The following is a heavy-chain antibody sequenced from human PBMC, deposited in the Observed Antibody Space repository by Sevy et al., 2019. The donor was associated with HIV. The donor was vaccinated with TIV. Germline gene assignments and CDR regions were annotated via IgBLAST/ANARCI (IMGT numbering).Heavy chain of an antibody. CDR1: GGSISSYY. CDR3: ARLTPSGYYTSYYFDY. J-gene: IGHJ4*02. Sequence: SETLSLTCTVSGGSISSYYWSWIRQPPGKGLEWIGYIYYSGSTNYNPSLKSRVTISVDTSKNQFSLKLSSVTAADTAVYYCARLTPSGYYTSYYFDYWGQGTLVTVSS. CDR2: IYYSGST. D-gene: IGHD3-3*01. V-gene: IGHV4-59*08.